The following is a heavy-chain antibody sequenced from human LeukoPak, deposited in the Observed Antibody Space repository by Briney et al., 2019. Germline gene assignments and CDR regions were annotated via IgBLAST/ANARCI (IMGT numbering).Heavy chain of an antibody. CDR3: ARDGTVGSTRMDV. V-gene: IGHV4-4*07. Sequence: PSETLSLTCTVSGGSISSYYWSWIRQPAGKGLEWIGRIYTSGSTNYNPSLKNRVTMSLDTSKNQFSLKLRSVTAADTAVYYCARDGTVGSTRMDVWGQGTMVTVSS. J-gene: IGHJ3*01. D-gene: IGHD1-26*01. CDR1: GGSISSYY. CDR2: IYTSGST.